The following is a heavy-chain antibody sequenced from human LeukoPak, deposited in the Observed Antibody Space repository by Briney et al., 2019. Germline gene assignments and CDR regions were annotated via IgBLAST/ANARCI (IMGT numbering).Heavy chain of an antibody. D-gene: IGHD3-10*01. CDR3: ARGITIDYYMDV. CDR2: INPNSGGT. J-gene: IGHJ6*03. CDR1: GYTFTGYY. Sequence: ASVGVSCKASGYTFTGYYMHWVRQAPGQGLEWMGWINPNSGGTNYAQKFQGRVTMTRDTSISTAYMELSRLRSDDTAVYYCARGITIDYYMDVWGKGTTVTISS. V-gene: IGHV1-2*02.